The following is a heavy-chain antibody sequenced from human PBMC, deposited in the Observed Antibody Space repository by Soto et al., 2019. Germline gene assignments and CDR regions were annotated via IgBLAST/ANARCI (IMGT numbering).Heavy chain of an antibody. V-gene: IGHV1-18*01. CDR1: GYTFTNYG. CDR3: SRGVGSGSYYNQYSWFDP. D-gene: IGHD3-10*01. J-gene: IGHJ5*02. Sequence: QVQLVQSGGEVKKPGASVKVSCKASGYTFTNYGISWVRQAPGQGLEWMGWINVYNGNTKYAQKVQGRVTMTTDTATSTAYMEVRSLRPDDTAVYYCSRGVGSGSYYNQYSWFDPWGQGTLVTVSS. CDR2: INVYNGNT.